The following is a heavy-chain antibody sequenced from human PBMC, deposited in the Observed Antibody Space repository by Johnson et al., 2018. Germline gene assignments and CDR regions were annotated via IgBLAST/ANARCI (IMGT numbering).Heavy chain of an antibody. CDR2: IYPGDSDP. Sequence: VQLVESGAEVKKPGESLKISCKGSGYSFTTYWIGWVRQMPGNGLEWRGIIYPGDSDPRYSPSFQSPFTISADKSIRTAYLQWSSLKASDTAMYYCASLKSVAGTGAFDSWGQGTMVTVSS. CDR3: ASLKSVAGTGAFDS. D-gene: IGHD6-19*01. J-gene: IGHJ3*02. CDR1: GYSFTTYW. V-gene: IGHV5-51*01.